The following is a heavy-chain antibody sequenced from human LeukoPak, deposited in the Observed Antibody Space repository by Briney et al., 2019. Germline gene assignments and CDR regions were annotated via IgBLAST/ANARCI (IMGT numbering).Heavy chain of an antibody. CDR3: AKSSYYDSSGYYREYYFDY. CDR1: GFTFSSYA. D-gene: IGHD3-22*01. J-gene: IGHJ4*02. V-gene: IGHV3-23*01. Sequence: GGSLRLSCAASGFTFSSYAMNWVRQAPGKGLEWVSSVSGSGGSTYYADSVKGRFTISRDNSKSTLFLQMNSLRAEDTAVYYCAKSSYYDSSGYYREYYFDYWGQGTLVTVSS. CDR2: VSGSGGST.